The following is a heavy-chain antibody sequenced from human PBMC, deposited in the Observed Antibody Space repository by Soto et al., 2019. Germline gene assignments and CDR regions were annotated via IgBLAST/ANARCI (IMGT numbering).Heavy chain of an antibody. J-gene: IGHJ4*02. Sequence: TSETLSLTCTVSGGSISSSSYYWGWIRQPPGKGLEWIGSIYYSGSTYYNPSLKSRVTISVDTSKNHFSLKLISVTTADTAVYFCAREGNLGRWIQPLDSWGQGTLVTVSS. CDR2: IYYSGST. D-gene: IGHD2-2*03. V-gene: IGHV4-39*02. CDR1: GGSISSSSYY. CDR3: AREGNLGRWIQPLDS.